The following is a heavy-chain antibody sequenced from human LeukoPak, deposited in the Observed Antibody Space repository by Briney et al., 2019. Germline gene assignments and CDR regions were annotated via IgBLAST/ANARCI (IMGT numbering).Heavy chain of an antibody. J-gene: IGHJ4*02. V-gene: IGHV1-69*01. CDR3: AKDLYFYESSSYYTIDM. CDR1: GGTFSSYA. D-gene: IGHD3-22*01. CDR2: IIPIFGTA. Sequence: SVKVSCKASGGTFSSYAISWVRQAPGQGLEWMGGIIPIFGTANYAQKFQGRVTITADESTSTAYMELSSLRAEDTAIYYCAKDLYFYESSSYYTIDMWGQGTLVTVSS.